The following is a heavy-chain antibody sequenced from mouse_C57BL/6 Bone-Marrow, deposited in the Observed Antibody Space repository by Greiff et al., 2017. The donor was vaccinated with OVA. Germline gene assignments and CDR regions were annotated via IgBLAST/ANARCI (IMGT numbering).Heavy chain of an antibody. CDR2: IYPGDGDT. J-gene: IGHJ2*01. D-gene: IGHD4-1*01. CDR1: GYAFSSYW. V-gene: IGHV1-80*01. CDR3: ARWRGKTGPYFDY. Sequence: VKLQESGAELVKPGASVKISCKASGYAFSSYWMNWVKQRPGKGLEWIGQIYPGDGDTNYNGKFKGKATLTADKSSSTAYMQLSSLTSEDSAVYFCARWRGKTGPYFDYWGQGTTLTVSS.